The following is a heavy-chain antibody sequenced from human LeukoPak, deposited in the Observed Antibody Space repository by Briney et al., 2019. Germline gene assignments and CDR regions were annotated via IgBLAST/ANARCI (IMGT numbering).Heavy chain of an antibody. V-gene: IGHV3-23*01. Sequence: GGSLRLSCAASGFAFSSYAMSWVRQAPGKGLEWVSAISGSGGSTYYADSVKGRFTISRDNSKNTLYLQMNSLRAEDTAVYYCASSAGIAVASTFDYWGQGTLVTVSS. CDR3: ASSAGIAVASTFDY. D-gene: IGHD6-19*01. J-gene: IGHJ4*02. CDR2: ISGSGGST. CDR1: GFAFSSYA.